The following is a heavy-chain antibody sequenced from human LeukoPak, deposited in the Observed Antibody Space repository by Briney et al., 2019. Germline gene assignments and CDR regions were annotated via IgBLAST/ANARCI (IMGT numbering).Heavy chain of an antibody. D-gene: IGHD1-26*01. J-gene: IGHJ4*02. CDR1: GYTFTSYY. CDR3: ARMELLFFYIDY. Sequence: ASVKVSCKASGYTFTSYYMHWVRQAPGQGLEWMGIINPSGGSTSYAQKFQGRVTMTRDMSTSTVYMELSSLRSEDTAVYYCARMELLFFYIDYWGQGTLVTVSS. CDR2: INPSGGST. V-gene: IGHV1-46*01.